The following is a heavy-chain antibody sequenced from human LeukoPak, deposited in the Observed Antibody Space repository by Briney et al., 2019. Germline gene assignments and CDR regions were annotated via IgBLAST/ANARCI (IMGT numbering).Heavy chain of an antibody. J-gene: IGHJ4*02. D-gene: IGHD6-13*01. CDR2: SYYSGST. V-gene: IGHV4-59*08. Sequence: KASQTLSLTRTVSGGSISSYYWSWIRQPPGKGLEWIGYSYYSGSTNYNPSLKSRVTISVDTSKNQFSLKLSSVTAADTAVYYCARSGRSSSWLFDYGGQGTLVTVSS. CDR3: ARSGRSSSWLFDY. CDR1: GGSISSYY.